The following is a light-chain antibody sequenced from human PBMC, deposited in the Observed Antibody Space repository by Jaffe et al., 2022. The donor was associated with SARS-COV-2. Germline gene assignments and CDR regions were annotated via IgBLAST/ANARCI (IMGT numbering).Light chain of an antibody. CDR2: GNN. Sequence: QSALTQPPSASGTPGQRLTISCSGSSSNIGGNTVNWYQRLPGTAPKLLIYGNNKWPSGVPDRFSGSKSGTSASLAISGLQSEDEADYFCAAWDDSLNGWVFGGGTKLTVL. CDR1: SSNIGGNT. J-gene: IGLJ3*02. V-gene: IGLV1-44*01. CDR3: AAWDDSLNGWV.